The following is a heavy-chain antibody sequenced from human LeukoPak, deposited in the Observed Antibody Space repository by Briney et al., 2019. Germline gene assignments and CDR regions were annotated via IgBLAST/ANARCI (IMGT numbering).Heavy chain of an antibody. J-gene: IGHJ6*03. Sequence: PSETLSLTCTASGDSITNSNYYWGWVRQSPGRGLEWLGNIFYNGGPYYNPSFKSRVALSVDTSKNHFSLTLNAVTAADTAVYYCARTTEAHSWQTRYYSYYMDVWGKGTTVTVSS. D-gene: IGHD6-13*01. CDR2: IFYNGGP. CDR3: ARTTEAHSWQTRYYSYYMDV. V-gene: IGHV4-39*07. CDR1: GDSITNSNYY.